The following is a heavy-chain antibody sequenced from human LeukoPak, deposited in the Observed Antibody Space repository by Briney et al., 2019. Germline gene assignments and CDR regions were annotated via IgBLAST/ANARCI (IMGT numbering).Heavy chain of an antibody. J-gene: IGHJ6*03. Sequence: SVKVSCKASGYTFTSYGISWVRQAPGQGLEWMGGIIPIFGTANYAQKFQGRVTITADKSTSTAYMELSSLRSEDTAVYYCASMFGVEYYCYYYYMDVWGKGTTVTVSS. CDR1: GYTFTSYG. CDR2: IIPIFGTA. D-gene: IGHD3-3*01. V-gene: IGHV1-69*06. CDR3: ASMFGVEYYCYYYYMDV.